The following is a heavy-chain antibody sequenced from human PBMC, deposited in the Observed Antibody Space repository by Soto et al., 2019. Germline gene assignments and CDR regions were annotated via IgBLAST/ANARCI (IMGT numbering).Heavy chain of an antibody. CDR3: ARDLAARRYYYYGMDV. D-gene: IGHD6-13*01. CDR2: INHSGST. J-gene: IGHJ6*02. CDR1: GGSFSGYY. V-gene: IGHV4-34*01. Sequence: PSETLSLTCAVYGGSFSGYYWSWIRQPPGKGLEWIGEINHSGSTNYNPSLKSRVTISVDTSKNQFSLKLSSVTAADTAVYYCARDLAARRYYYYGMDVWGQGTTVTVSS.